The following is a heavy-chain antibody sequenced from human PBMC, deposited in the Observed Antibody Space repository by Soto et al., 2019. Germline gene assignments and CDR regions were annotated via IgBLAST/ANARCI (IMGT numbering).Heavy chain of an antibody. CDR2: IIPIFGTA. CDR1: GGTFSSYA. J-gene: IGHJ4*02. CDR3: AKRRDGYNALDY. V-gene: IGHV1-69*12. D-gene: IGHD5-12*01. Sequence: QVQLVQSGAEVKKRGSSVKVSCKASGGTFSSYAISWVRQAPGQGLEWMGGIIPIFGTANYAQKFQGRVTITVVESTSTAYMELSSLRSEDTAVYYCAKRRDGYNALDYWGQGTLVTVSS.